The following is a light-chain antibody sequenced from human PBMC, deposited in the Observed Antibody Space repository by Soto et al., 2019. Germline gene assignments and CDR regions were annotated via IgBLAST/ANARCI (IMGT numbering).Light chain of an antibody. V-gene: IGLV2-14*01. CDR2: EVR. CDR3: SSYTYTNTHL. Sequence: QSVLTQPASVSGSLGQSITISCTGTSSDVGGYNYVSWYQRHPGTAPKLLIYEVRHRPSGVPNRFSGSKSGSTASLTISGLQADDEADYFCSSYTYTNTHLFGSGTKVTVL. CDR1: SSDVGGYNY. J-gene: IGLJ1*01.